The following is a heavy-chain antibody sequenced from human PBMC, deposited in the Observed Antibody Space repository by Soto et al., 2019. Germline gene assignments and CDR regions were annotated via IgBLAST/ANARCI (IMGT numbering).Heavy chain of an antibody. Sequence: QVQLVQSGAEVKKPGSSVRVSCRSSGDTFSSYIVNWLRLAPGRGLEWMGRVIPVLTTTDHARNSRGRVTISADRSTNTVYLDLSSLRSDDTAVYYCARRRYCGYDCYHKHYYGMDVWGQGSLVTVAS. V-gene: IGHV1-69*08. CDR1: GDTFSSYI. CDR3: ARRRYCGYDCYHKHYYGMDV. D-gene: IGHD2-21*02. J-gene: IGHJ6*02. CDR2: VIPVLTTT.